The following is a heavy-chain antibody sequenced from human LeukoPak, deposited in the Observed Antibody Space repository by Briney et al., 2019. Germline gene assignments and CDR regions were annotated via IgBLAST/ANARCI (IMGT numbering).Heavy chain of an antibody. Sequence: SETLSLTCTVSGDSINSNNYFWGWIRQPPVKGLEWIGYIYYSGRTYYSPSLKSRVVISLDTSKNQFYLDVTSVTAADTAVYYCARVVSSGDLLDYWGQGTLVTVSS. V-gene: IGHV4-31*03. CDR1: GDSINSNNYF. D-gene: IGHD3-22*01. CDR2: IYYSGRT. J-gene: IGHJ4*02. CDR3: ARVVSSGDLLDY.